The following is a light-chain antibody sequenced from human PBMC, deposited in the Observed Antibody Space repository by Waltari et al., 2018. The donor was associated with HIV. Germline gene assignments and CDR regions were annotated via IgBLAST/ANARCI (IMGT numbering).Light chain of an antibody. Sequence: ILMTQSPSSVSASLGASVTITCRASQGSAGLLDWYQQKPGNAPKLLIYAASSLASGVPSRFSGSGAGTDFSLTISSLQPEDCAAYYCQQANSFPLSFGGGTKVEIK. V-gene: IGKV1-12*01. CDR2: AAS. CDR3: QQANSFPLS. CDR1: QGSAGL. J-gene: IGKJ4*01.